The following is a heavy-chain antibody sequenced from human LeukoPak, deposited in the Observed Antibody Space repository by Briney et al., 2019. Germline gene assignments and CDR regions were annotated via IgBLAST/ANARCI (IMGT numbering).Heavy chain of an antibody. CDR2: ISGSGGST. CDR1: GFTFSSYA. CDR3: AKDHIVVVPAAQRELSG. D-gene: IGHD2-2*01. Sequence: GGSLRLSCAASGFTFSSYAMSWVRQAPGKGLEWVSAISGSGGSTYYADSVKGRFTISRDNSKNTLYLQINSLRAEDAAVYYCAKDHIVVVPAAQRELSGWGQGTLVTVSS. J-gene: IGHJ4*02. V-gene: IGHV3-23*01.